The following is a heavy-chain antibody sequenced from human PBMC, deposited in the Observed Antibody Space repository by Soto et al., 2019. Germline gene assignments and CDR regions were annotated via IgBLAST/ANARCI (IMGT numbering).Heavy chain of an antibody. CDR1: GFTFSASY. Sequence: QVQLVESGGGLVKPGGSLRLSCSASGFTFSASYMSWVRQAPGKGLEWISYISGTSSYTTYADSVKGRFTISRDNAKNSLYLQMDSLRVEDTAVYYCARDGRPSNGRYLLNSSYYYGMDVWGQGTTVTVSS. J-gene: IGHJ6*02. CDR3: ARDGRPSNGRYLLNSSYYYGMDV. D-gene: IGHD3-10*01. V-gene: IGHV3-11*06. CDR2: ISGTSSYT.